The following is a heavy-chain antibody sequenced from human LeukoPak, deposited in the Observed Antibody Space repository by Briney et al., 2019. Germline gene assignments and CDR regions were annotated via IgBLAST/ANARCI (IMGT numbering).Heavy chain of an antibody. J-gene: IGHJ4*02. Sequence: PSETLSLTCTVSGGSISSYYWSWIRQPPGKGLEWIGYIYYNGSTNYTPSPKSRVTISLDTSKNQFSLKLRSVTAADTAMYYCARAVVLYYDGSGNSTRFDYWGQGTLVTVSS. V-gene: IGHV4-59*01. CDR1: GGSISSYY. CDR2: IYYNGST. CDR3: ARAVVLYYDGSGNSTRFDY. D-gene: IGHD3-22*01.